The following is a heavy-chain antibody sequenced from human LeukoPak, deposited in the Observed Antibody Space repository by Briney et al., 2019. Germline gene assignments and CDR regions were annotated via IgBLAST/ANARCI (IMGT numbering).Heavy chain of an antibody. D-gene: IGHD3-22*01. J-gene: IGHJ4*02. Sequence: GGSLRLSCAASGFTFSSYGMHWVRQAPGKGLEWVAVISYDGSNKYYADSVKGRFTISRDNSKNTLYLQMNSLRAEDTAVYYCATGMGVYDDSSVPTYWGQGTLVTVSS. CDR3: ATGMGVYDDSSVPTY. V-gene: IGHV3-30*03. CDR1: GFTFSSYG. CDR2: ISYDGSNK.